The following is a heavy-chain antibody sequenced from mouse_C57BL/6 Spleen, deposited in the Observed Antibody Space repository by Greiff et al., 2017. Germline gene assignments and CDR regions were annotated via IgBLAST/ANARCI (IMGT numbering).Heavy chain of an antibody. J-gene: IGHJ4*01. CDR1: GYSITSGYY. CDR2: ISYDGSN. Sequence: EVQLVESGPGLVKPSQSLSLTCSVTGYSITSGYYWNWIRQFPGNKLEWMGYISYDGSNNYNPSLKNRISITRDTSKNQFFLKLNSVTTEDTATYYCAREDYSKGDYAMDYWGQGTSVTVSS. CDR3: AREDYSKGDYAMDY. V-gene: IGHV3-6*01. D-gene: IGHD2-5*01.